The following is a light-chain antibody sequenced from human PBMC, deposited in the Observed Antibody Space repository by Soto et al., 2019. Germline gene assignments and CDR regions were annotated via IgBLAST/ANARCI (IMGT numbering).Light chain of an antibody. V-gene: IGKV3-20*01. CDR1: QSVSSSY. Sequence: EIVLTQSPDTLSLSPGDRATLSCRASQSVSSSYLAWYQQKPGQAPRLLIYGASSRATGIPDRFSGSGSGTDFTLTISRLEPEDFAVYYCQQYGSSPRTFGHGTKVDIK. J-gene: IGKJ1*01. CDR3: QQYGSSPRT. CDR2: GAS.